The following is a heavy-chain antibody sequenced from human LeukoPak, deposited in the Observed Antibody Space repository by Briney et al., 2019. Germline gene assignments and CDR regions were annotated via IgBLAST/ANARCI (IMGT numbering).Heavy chain of an antibody. V-gene: IGHV4-59*01. CDR2: IYYSGST. D-gene: IGHD4-17*01. J-gene: IGHJ4*02. Sequence: SETLSLTCTVSGGSISSYYWSWLRQPPGKGLEWIGYIYYSGSTNYNPSLKSRVTISVDTSKNQFSLKLSSVTAADTAVYYCARVCGYGDVASPYYFDYWGQGTLVTVSS. CDR1: GGSISSYY. CDR3: ARVCGYGDVASPYYFDY.